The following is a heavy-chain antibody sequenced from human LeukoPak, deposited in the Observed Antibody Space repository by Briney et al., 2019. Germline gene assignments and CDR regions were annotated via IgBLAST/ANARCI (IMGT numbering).Heavy chain of an antibody. V-gene: IGHV4-39*01. CDR3: ASRDGYSLDY. CDR1: GGSISSSSYY. J-gene: IGHJ4*02. D-gene: IGHD5-24*01. Sequence: SETLSLTCTVSGGSISSSSYYWGWIRQPPGKGLEWIGSIYYSGSTYYNPSLKSRVTISVDTSKNQFSLKLSSVTAADTAVYYCASRDGYSLDYWGRGTLVTVSS. CDR2: IYYSGST.